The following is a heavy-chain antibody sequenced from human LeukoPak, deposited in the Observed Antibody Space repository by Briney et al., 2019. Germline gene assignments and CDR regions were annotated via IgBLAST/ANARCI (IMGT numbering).Heavy chain of an antibody. D-gene: IGHD1-26*01. CDR3: AKGSPYRVVGATAYYFDY. J-gene: IGHJ4*02. Sequence: GGSLRLSCAASGFTFSSYAMSWVRQAPGKGLEWVSAISGSGGSTYYADSVKGRFTISRDNSKNTLYLQMNSLRAEDTAVYYCAKGSPYRVVGATAYYFDYWGQGTLVTVSS. CDR1: GFTFSSYA. V-gene: IGHV3-23*01. CDR2: ISGSGGST.